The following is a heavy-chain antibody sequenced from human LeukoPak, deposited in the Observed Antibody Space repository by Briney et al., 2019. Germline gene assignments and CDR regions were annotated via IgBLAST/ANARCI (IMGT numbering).Heavy chain of an antibody. CDR3: PRDDASLFDY. Sequence: PGGSLRLSCAASGFTFSSYGMNWVRQAPGKGLEWVSYISSSSITIYYADSVKGRFTISRDNAKNSLYLQMNSLRAEDTAVYYCPRDDASLFDYWGQGTLVTVSS. CDR2: ISSSSITI. V-gene: IGHV3-48*01. CDR1: GFTFSSYG. J-gene: IGHJ4*02.